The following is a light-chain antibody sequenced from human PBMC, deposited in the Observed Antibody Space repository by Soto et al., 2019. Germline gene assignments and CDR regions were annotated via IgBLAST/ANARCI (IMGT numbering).Light chain of an antibody. V-gene: IGKV3-15*01. CDR3: QQYDDWPPWT. Sequence: EIVMTQSPATLSGSPGERVTLSCRASESVSSNLAWYQQKPGQAPRLLMYGASTRATGIPDRFSGSGSGTEFSLTISSLQSEDFAVYYCQQYDDWPPWTFGQGTKVDI. J-gene: IGKJ1*01. CDR1: ESVSSN. CDR2: GAS.